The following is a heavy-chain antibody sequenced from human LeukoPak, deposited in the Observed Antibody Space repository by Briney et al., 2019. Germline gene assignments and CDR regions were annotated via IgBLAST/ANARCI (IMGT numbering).Heavy chain of an antibody. CDR1: ECSFGNYA. V-gene: IGHV3-23*01. CDR2: ITSSGSGT. CDR3: AKKMGTGNFYFDY. J-gene: IGHJ4*02. D-gene: IGHD3-10*01. Sequence: GGSLRLSCAASECSFGNYAMSWVRQAPGKGLQWVSAITSSGSGTYYADSVKGRFTISRDNSKNTLYLQMNSLRAEDTAVYYCAKKMGTGNFYFDYWGQGTLVTVSS.